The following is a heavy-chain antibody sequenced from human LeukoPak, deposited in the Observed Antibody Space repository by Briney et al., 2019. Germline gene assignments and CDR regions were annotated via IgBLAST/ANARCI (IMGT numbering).Heavy chain of an antibody. V-gene: IGHV1-46*01. J-gene: IGHJ6*02. CDR2: INPSGGST. CDR3: ARWPYGDYELRMDV. Sequence: ASVKVSCKAFGYTFTSYYMHWVRQAPGQGLEWMGIINPSGGSTSYAQMFQGRVTMTRDTSTSTVYMELSSLRSEGTAVYYCARWPYGDYELRMDVWGQGTTVTVSS. D-gene: IGHD4-17*01. CDR1: GYTFTSYY.